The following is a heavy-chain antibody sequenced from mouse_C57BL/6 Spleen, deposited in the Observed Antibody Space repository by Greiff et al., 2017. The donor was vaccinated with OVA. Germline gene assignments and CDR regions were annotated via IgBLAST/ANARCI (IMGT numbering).Heavy chain of an antibody. CDR1: GYTFTSYW. V-gene: IGHV1-50*01. J-gene: IGHJ3*01. D-gene: IGHD1-1*01. CDR2: IDPSDSYT. CDR3: ARSGSSPLFAY. Sequence: QVQLQQPGAELVKPGASVKLSCKASGYTFTSYWMQWVKQRPGQGLEWIGEIDPSDSYTNYNQKFKGKATLTVDTSSSTAYMQLSSLTSEDSAVYYCARSGSSPLFAYWGQGTLVTVSA.